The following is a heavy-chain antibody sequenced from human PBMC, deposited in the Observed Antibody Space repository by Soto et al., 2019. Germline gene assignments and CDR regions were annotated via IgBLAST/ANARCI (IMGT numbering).Heavy chain of an antibody. CDR3: ARPEIPYPPPAAFDI. V-gene: IGHV3-33*01. CDR2: IWYDGSNK. D-gene: IGHD2-2*01. Sequence: GGSLRLSCAASGFTFSSYGMHWVRQAPGKGLEWVAVIWYDGSNKYYADSVKGRFTISRDNSKNTLYLQMNSLRAEDTAVYYCARPEIPYPPPAAFDIWGQGTMVTVSS. J-gene: IGHJ3*02. CDR1: GFTFSSYG.